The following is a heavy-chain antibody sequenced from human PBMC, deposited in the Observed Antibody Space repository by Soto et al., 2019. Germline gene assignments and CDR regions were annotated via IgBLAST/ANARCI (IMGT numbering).Heavy chain of an antibody. CDR3: ARESEDLTSNFDY. CDR1: GFTFTRCS. Sequence: RLSCAASGFTFTRCSMNWVRQAPGKGLEWVSSISSTTNYIYYGDSMKGRFTISRDNAKNSLYLEMNSLRAEDTAVYYCARESEDLTSNFDYWGQGTLVTVSS. CDR2: ISSTTNYI. V-gene: IGHV3-21*06. J-gene: IGHJ4*02.